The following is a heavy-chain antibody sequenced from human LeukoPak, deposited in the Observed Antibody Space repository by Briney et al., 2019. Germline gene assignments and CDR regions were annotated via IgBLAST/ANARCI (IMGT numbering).Heavy chain of an antibody. CDR1: GGSISTYY. Sequence: SETLSLTCTVSGGSISTYYWSWIRQPPGKGLEWIGYIYYSGSTNYNPSLKSRVTISVDTSKNQFSLKLSSVTAADTAVYYCARHEGRYYYDSSAYYDYWGQGTLVTVSS. V-gene: IGHV4-59*08. CDR2: IYYSGST. CDR3: ARHEGRYYYDSSAYYDY. D-gene: IGHD3-22*01. J-gene: IGHJ4*02.